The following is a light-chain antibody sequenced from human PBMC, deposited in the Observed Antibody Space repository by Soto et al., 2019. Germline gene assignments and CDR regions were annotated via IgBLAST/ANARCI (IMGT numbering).Light chain of an antibody. Sequence: QSALTQPASVSGSPGQSITISCTETSSDVGGYKYVSWYQQHPGKAPKLMIYDVSNRPSGVSNRFSGSKSGNTASLTISGLQAEDEADYYCTSYTSSSTYVFGTGTKLTVL. J-gene: IGLJ1*01. CDR2: DVS. V-gene: IGLV2-14*01. CDR3: TSYTSSSTYV. CDR1: SSDVGGYKY.